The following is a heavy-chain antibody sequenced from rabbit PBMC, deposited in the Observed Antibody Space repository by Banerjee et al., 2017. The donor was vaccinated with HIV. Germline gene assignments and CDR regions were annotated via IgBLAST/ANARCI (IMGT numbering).Heavy chain of an antibody. CDR3: AREYSYDDYGDFNL. CDR2: VDTGDGTT. Sequence: VESGGGLVKPGASLTLTCKASGFSFSSGLPMCWVRQAPGKGLEWIASVDTGDGTTYYASWAKGRFTISKASSTTVTLQMTSLTAADTATYFCAREYSYDDYGDFNLWGPGTLVTVS. D-gene: IGHD2-1*01. V-gene: IGHV1S40*01. CDR1: GFSFSSGLP. J-gene: IGHJ4*01.